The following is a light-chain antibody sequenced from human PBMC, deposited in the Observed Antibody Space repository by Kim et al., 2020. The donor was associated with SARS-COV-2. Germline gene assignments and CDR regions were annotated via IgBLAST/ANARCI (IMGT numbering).Light chain of an antibody. J-gene: IGKJ4*01. Sequence: AAVGDSVTITCRARYDIRGWFGLYQQKPEGAPKSRINCISTVQFGDPTRFSGSRAGTDFTLTITNLHPEDFATYYCKQYKTHPRTFGGWTKLYIK. V-gene: IGKV1D-16*02. CDR1: YDIRGW. CDR3: KQYKTHPRT. CDR2: CIS.